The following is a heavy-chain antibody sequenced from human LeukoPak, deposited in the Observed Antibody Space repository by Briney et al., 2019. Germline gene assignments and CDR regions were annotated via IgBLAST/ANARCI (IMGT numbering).Heavy chain of an antibody. V-gene: IGHV3-21*01. CDR3: ARMGAGDNSDY. Sequence: GGSLRLSCAASGFTFSSYSMNWVRQAPGKGLEWVSSISSSSSYLYYADSVKGRFTISRDNAKNSLYLQMNSLRAEDTAVYYCARMGAGDNSDYWGQGTLVTVSS. J-gene: IGHJ4*02. CDR1: GFTFSSYS. D-gene: IGHD1-26*01. CDR2: ISSSSSYL.